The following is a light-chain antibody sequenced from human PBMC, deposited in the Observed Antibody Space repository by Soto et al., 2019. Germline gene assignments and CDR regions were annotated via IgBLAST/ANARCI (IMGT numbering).Light chain of an antibody. Sequence: QSALTQPASVSGSPGQSITTSCMGSSNAIGAYKYVSWYLQHPGKAPKLIIFEVNNRPSGVSNRFSGSKSGNTASLTISGLQAEDEADYYCSSYTTGSTLYVFGTGTKLTVL. V-gene: IGLV2-14*01. J-gene: IGLJ1*01. CDR1: SNAIGAYKY. CDR3: SSYTTGSTLYV. CDR2: EVN.